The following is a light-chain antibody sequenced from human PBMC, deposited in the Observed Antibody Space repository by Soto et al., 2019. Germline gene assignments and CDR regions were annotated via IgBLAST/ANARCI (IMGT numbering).Light chain of an antibody. J-gene: IGKJ1*01. CDR3: QQYNSYPWT. Sequence: DIQMTQSPSTLSASVGDRVTITCRASQSLSSWLAWYQQKPGKAPKLLIYKASSLESGVPSRFSGSGFGTEFTLTISSLQPDDFASYYCQQYNSYPWTFGQGTKVEIK. CDR2: KAS. V-gene: IGKV1-5*03. CDR1: QSLSSW.